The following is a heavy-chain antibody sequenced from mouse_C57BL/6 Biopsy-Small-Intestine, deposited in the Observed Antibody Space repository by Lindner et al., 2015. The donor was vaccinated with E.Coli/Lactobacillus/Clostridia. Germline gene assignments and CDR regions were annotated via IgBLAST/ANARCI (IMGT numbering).Heavy chain of an antibody. CDR3: ARIPARKITMVRGELDY. J-gene: IGHJ4*01. Sequence: SVKVSCKASGYSFTSYSISWVRQAPGQGLEWMGWIVGHNGNTNYAQSFQGRVTMTKDTSTSTAYMELRSLRSDDTAVYYCARIPARKITMVRGELDYWGQGTLVTVSA. D-gene: IGHD1-1*02. CDR1: GYSFTSYS. V-gene: IGHV1-55*01. CDR2: IVGHNGNT.